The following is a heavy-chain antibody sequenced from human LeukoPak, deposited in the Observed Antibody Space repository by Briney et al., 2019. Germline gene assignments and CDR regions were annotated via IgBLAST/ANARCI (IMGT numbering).Heavy chain of an antibody. CDR3: ARVVAAAGYY. D-gene: IGHD6-13*01. Sequence: GGSLRLSCAASGFTFSSYEMNWVRQAPGKGLEWVSYISSSGSTIYYADSAKGRFTISRDNAKNSLSLQMNSLRAENTAVYYCARVVAAAGYYWGQGTLVTVSS. CDR2: ISSSGSTI. J-gene: IGHJ4*02. V-gene: IGHV3-48*03. CDR1: GFTFSSYE.